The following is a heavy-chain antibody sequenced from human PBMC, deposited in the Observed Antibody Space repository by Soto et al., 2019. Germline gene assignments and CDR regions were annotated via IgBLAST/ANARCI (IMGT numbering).Heavy chain of an antibody. V-gene: IGHV3-9*01. CDR2: SSWNSGSI. CDR1: GFTFDDYA. CDR3: AKGGYNWNSYLHY. Sequence: EVPLVESGGGLVQPGRSLRLSCAASGFTFDDYAMHWVRQAPGKGLEWVSGSSWNSGSIGYADSVKGRFTISRDNDKNALYLQMNSLSAEDTALYYCAKGGYNWNSYLHYWGQGTLVTVSS. D-gene: IGHD1-7*01. J-gene: IGHJ4*02.